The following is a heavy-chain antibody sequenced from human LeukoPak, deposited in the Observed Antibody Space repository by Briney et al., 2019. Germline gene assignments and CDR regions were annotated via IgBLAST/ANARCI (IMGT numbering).Heavy chain of an antibody. J-gene: IGHJ4*02. Sequence: GGSLRLSCAASGFTFSSYGMHWVRQAPGKGLEWVAFIRYDGSNKYYADSVKGRFTISRDNSRNTLYLQVDSLRAEDTAVYYCARDLRAMVVTAGFDFWGQGTLVTVSS. CDR1: GFTFSSYG. V-gene: IGHV3-30*02. CDR3: ARDLRAMVVTAGFDF. D-gene: IGHD4-23*01. CDR2: IRYDGSNK.